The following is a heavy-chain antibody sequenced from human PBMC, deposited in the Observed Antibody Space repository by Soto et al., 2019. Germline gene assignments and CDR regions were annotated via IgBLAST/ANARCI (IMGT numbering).Heavy chain of an antibody. J-gene: IGHJ3*02. V-gene: IGHV3-21*01. Sequence: GSLRLSCVASGFMFTRSTMNWVRQAPGKGLEWVSSITSASDYIFYADSVKGRFTISRDNAKNSLYLQMSSLRAEDTAVYYCARVGTGSSTPLDIWGQGTMVTVSS. CDR1: GFMFTRST. CDR3: ARVGTGSSTPLDI. CDR2: ITSASDYI. D-gene: IGHD3-9*01.